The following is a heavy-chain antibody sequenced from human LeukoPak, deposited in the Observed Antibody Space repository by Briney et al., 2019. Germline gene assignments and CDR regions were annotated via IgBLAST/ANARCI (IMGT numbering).Heavy chain of an antibody. D-gene: IGHD3-22*01. CDR2: IIPIFGTA. CDR1: GGTCSSYA. J-gene: IGHJ4*02. CDR3: ARTYYYDSSGYYYVGYFDY. Sequence: SVKVSCKASGGTCSSYAISWVRQAPGQGLEWMGGIIPIFGTANYAQKFQGRVTITTDESTSTAYMELSSLRSEDTAVYYCARTYYYDSSGYYYVGYFDYWGQGTLVTVSS. V-gene: IGHV1-69*05.